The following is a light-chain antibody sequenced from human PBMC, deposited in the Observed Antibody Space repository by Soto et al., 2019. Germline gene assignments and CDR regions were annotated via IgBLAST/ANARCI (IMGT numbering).Light chain of an antibody. CDR2: DAS. CDR3: QQRYNWPLFT. CDR1: QGISTY. Sequence: EIVLTQSPATLSLSPGERATLSCRASQGISTYLAWYQQKPGQAPRLLIYDASNRATGVPARFSGSGSGTDFTLTISSLQPEDFAVYYRQQRYNWPLFTFGPGTKVDVK. V-gene: IGKV3-11*01. J-gene: IGKJ3*01.